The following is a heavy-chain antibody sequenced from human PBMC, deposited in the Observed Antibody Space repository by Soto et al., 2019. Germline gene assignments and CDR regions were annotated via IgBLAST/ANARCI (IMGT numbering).Heavy chain of an antibody. J-gene: IGHJ4*02. D-gene: IGHD3-10*01. CDR1: GFTFSSYS. Sequence: GSLRLSCVASGFTFSSYSMSWVRQAPGKGLEWVSGFRAGGDDGTTYYADSVKGRFTISRDNSKNTLFLQMNSLRAEDTAIYYCAKKVNSGSGSQYFDYFGQGTLVTVSS. CDR3: AKKVNSGSGSQYFDY. V-gene: IGHV3-23*01. CDR2: FRAGGDDGTT.